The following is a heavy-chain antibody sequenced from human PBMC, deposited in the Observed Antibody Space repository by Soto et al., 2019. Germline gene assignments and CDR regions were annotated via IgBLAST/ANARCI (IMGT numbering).Heavy chain of an antibody. Sequence: QVQLVESGGGVVQPGRSLRLSCAASGFTFSAYGMHWVRQAPGKGLEWLAMIYYDGNNKYYADSVAGRFTISRDNSKNTLYLQMSSLRAEDTAVYYCARVGGTVTSDYWGQGTLVTVSS. CDR1: GFTFSAYG. V-gene: IGHV3-33*01. D-gene: IGHD4-17*01. J-gene: IGHJ4*02. CDR2: IYYDGNNK. CDR3: ARVGGTVTSDY.